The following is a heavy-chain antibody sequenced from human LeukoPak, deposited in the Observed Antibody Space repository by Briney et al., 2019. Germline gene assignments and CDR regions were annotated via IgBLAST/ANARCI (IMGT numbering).Heavy chain of an antibody. CDR3: ARGGAYDYGGGSYYYAMDV. Sequence: KPSQTLSLTCTVSGGSISTAGYYWSWIRQHPGKGLEWIGYMYFSGSTYDNLSLRSRVTISVDTSKNQLSLKARSVTAADTAVYYCARGGAYDYGGGSYYYAMDVWGQGTTVTVSS. CDR1: GGSISTAGYY. D-gene: IGHD4-23*01. CDR2: MYFSGST. J-gene: IGHJ6*02. V-gene: IGHV4-31*03.